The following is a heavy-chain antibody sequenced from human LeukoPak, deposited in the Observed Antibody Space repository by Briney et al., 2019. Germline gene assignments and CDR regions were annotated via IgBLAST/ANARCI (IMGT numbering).Heavy chain of an antibody. CDR1: GFTFSSYA. D-gene: IGHD2-15*01. Sequence: GGSLRLSCAASGFTFSSYAMSWVRQAPGKGLEWVSGVSGSGGSTYYADCVKGRFTISRDNSKNALYLQMNSLRAEDTAVYYCARHRTKWDIVVVVAANWGQGTLVTVSS. CDR3: ARHRTKWDIVVVVAAN. V-gene: IGHV3-23*01. J-gene: IGHJ4*02. CDR2: VSGSGGST.